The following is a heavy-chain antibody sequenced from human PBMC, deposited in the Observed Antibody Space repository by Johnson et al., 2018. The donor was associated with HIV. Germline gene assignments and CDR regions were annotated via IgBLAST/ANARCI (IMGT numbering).Heavy chain of an antibody. V-gene: IGHV3-30*03. J-gene: IGHJ3*02. CDR1: GFTFSSYW. D-gene: IGHD6-13*01. CDR2: ISYDGSNK. Sequence: VQLVESGGGLVQPGGSLRLSCAASGFTFSSYWMSWVRQAPGKGLEWVALISYDGSNKYYTDSVKGRFTISRDNAKKSLYLQVNSLRGEDTAVYYCARGLLAGNDAFDIWGQGTMVTVSS. CDR3: ARGLLAGNDAFDI.